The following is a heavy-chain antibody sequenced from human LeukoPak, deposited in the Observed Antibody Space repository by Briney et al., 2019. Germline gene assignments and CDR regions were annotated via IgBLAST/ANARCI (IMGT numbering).Heavy chain of an antibody. D-gene: IGHD6-13*01. J-gene: IGHJ4*02. V-gene: IGHV3-48*02. CDR2: ISSTSSTI. CDR3: ARDQISSSLYKEPLDY. CDR1: GFTFSTYN. Sequence: PGGSLRLSCAASGFTFSTYNMNWVRQAPGKGLEWVSYISSTSSTIHYADSVKGQFTISRDNAKNSLYLQMNSLRDEDTAVYYCARDQISSSLYKEPLDYWGQGTLVTVSS.